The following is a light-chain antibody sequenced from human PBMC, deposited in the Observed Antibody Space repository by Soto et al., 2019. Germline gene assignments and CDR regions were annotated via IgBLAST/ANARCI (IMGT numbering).Light chain of an antibody. CDR1: SSDVGGYNY. V-gene: IGLV2-14*01. Sequence: QSALTQPASVSGSPGQSITISCTGTSSDVGGYNYVSWYQQHPGKAPKLMIYDVSNQPSGVYNRYSGSKYGNTASLTISGLQDEDEDDYYCSSYTSSSTLYVFGTGTKLTVL. CDR2: DVS. CDR3: SSYTSSSTLYV. J-gene: IGLJ1*01.